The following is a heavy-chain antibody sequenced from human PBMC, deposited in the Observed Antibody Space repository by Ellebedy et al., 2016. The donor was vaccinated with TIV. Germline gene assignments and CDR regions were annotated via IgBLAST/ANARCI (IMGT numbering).Heavy chain of an antibody. D-gene: IGHD3-10*01. J-gene: IGHJ4*02. CDR1: GFTFTAYG. CDR3: VKDRNYYYGLGSSNFDH. CDR2: TTYDGSKK. V-gene: IGHV3-30*18. Sequence: GGSLRLXCVASGFTFTAYGMHWVRQAPGKGLEWVAATTYDGSKKSYADSVKGRFTISRDNSKNMIYLQMTGMRDEDTAFYFCVKDRNYYYGLGSSNFDHWGQGTLVTVSS.